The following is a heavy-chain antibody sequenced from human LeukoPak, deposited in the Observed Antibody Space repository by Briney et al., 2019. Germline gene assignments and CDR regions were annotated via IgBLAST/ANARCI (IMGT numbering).Heavy chain of an antibody. Sequence: PSETLSLTCTVSGGSISSGDYYWSWIRQPPGKGLEWIRYIYYSGSTYYNPSLKSRVTISVDTSKNQFSLKLSSVAAADTAVYYCARVQYDYVWGSYRFYYFDYWGQGTLVTVSS. CDR1: GGSISSGDYY. D-gene: IGHD3-16*02. CDR2: IYYSGST. V-gene: IGHV4-30-4*01. J-gene: IGHJ4*02. CDR3: ARVQYDYVWGSYRFYYFDY.